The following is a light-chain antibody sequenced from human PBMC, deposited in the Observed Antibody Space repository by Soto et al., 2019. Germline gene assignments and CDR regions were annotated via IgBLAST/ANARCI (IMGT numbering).Light chain of an antibody. J-gene: IGLJ1*01. CDR1: SSNIGNNY. V-gene: IGLV1-51*02. CDR2: ENN. CDR3: GTWDSSLSEV. Sequence: QSVLTQPPSVSAAPGQKVTISCSGSSSNIGNNYVSWYQQLPGTAPKLLIYENNKRPSGIPDRFSGSKSGTSATLGITGLQTGDKADYYCGTWDSSLSEVFGTGTKVTVL.